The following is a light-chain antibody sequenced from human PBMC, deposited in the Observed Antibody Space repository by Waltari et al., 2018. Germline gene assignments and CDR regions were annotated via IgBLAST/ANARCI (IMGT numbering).Light chain of an antibody. CDR2: KAI. CDR3: QQYHDYSA. CDR1: QSILTW. Sequence: DTQMTQSPSTLSASVGDRVTITCRASQSILTWLAWYQQKPGKAPRLLIYKAINLESGVPGRFSGSASGTEFNLTISSLQPDDSATYYCQQYHDYSAFGQGTKLEIK. J-gene: IGKJ2*01. V-gene: IGKV1-5*03.